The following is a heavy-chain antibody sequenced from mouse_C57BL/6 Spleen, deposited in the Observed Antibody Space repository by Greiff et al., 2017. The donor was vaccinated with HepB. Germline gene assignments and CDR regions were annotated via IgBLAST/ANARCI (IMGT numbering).Heavy chain of an antibody. CDR1: GYTFTNYW. D-gene: IGHD1-1*01. V-gene: IGHV1-63*01. J-gene: IGHJ2*01. CDR3: ARYHYGSNYRYFDY. CDR2: IYPGGGYT. Sequence: QVQLQQSGAELVRPGTSVKMSCKASGYTFTNYWIGWAKQRPGHGLEWIGDIYPGGGYTNYNEKFKGKATLTADKSSSTAYMQFSSLTSEDSAIYYCARYHYGSNYRYFDYWGQGTTLTVSS.